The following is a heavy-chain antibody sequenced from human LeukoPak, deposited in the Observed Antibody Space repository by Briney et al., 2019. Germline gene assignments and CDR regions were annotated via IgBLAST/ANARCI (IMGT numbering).Heavy chain of an antibody. V-gene: IGHV3-23*01. CDR1: GFTFSSYA. Sequence: GGTLRLSCAASGFTFSSYAMSWVRQAPGKGLEWVSAIGSYATSTYYADSVKGRFTISRDNSKNTLYLQMNSLRAEDTAVYYCAKARMGPVRGVIITLYYYYYMDVWGKGTTVTISS. CDR2: IGSYATST. CDR3: AKARMGPVRGVIITLYYYYYMDV. J-gene: IGHJ6*03. D-gene: IGHD3-10*01.